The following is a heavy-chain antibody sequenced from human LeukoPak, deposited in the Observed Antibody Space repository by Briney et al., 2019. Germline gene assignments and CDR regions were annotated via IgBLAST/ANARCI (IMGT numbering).Heavy chain of an antibody. CDR2: IIPIFRRA. V-gene: IGHV1-69*13. D-gene: IGHD3-16*01. Sequence: ASVKVSCKASGGTFSSYGFSWVRQAPGQGLEWMGGIIPIFRRANYAQKFQDRLTITADESTTEVYMELTRLKSDDTAIYYCARVGGFGINSAMVLPDWGQGSLVTVSS. CDR1: GGTFSSYG. CDR3: ARVGGFGINSAMVLPD. J-gene: IGHJ4*02.